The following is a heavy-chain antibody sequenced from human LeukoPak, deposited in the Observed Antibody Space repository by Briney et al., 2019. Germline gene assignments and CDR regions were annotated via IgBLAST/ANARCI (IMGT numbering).Heavy chain of an antibody. V-gene: IGHV4-59*12. D-gene: IGHD3-22*01. CDR1: GGSISSYY. CDR3: ARLYDSSGYYKGYFDY. CDR2: IYYSGST. J-gene: IGHJ4*02. Sequence: PSETLSLTCTVSGGSISSYYWSWIRQPPGKGLEWIGYIYYSGSTNYNPSHKSRVTISVDTSKNQFSLKLSSVTAADTAVYYCARLYDSSGYYKGYFDYWGQGTLVTVSS.